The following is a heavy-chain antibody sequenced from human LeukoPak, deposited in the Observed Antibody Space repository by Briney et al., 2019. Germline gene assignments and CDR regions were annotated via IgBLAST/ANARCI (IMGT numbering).Heavy chain of an antibody. D-gene: IGHD6-19*01. V-gene: IGHV3-11*06. CDR2: ISSSSSYT. J-gene: IGHJ4*02. CDR3: ARDLMAVAGTGFDY. Sequence: NPGGSLRLSCAASGFTFSDYYMSWIRQAPGKGLEWVSYISSSSSYTNYADSVKGRFTISRDNAKDSLYLQLNSLRAEDTAVYYCARDLMAVAGTGFDYWGQGTLVTVSS. CDR1: GFTFSDYY.